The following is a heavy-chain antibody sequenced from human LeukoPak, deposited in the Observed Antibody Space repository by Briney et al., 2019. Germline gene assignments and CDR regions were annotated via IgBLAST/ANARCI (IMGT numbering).Heavy chain of an antibody. V-gene: IGHV4-59*01. CDR1: GGSISSYY. J-gene: IGHJ5*02. CDR2: IYYSGST. D-gene: IGHD6-13*01. Sequence: PETLSLTCTVSGGSISSYYWSWIRQPPGKGLEWIGYIYYSGSTNYNPSLKSRVTISVDTSKNQFSLKLSSVTAADTAVYYCARGAALYSSSWYWFDPWGQGTLVTVSS. CDR3: ARGAALYSSSWYWFDP.